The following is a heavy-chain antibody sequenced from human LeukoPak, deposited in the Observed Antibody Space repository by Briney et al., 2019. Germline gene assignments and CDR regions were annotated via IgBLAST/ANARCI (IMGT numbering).Heavy chain of an antibody. D-gene: IGHD6-13*01. CDR1: GGSISSGSYY. CDR3: ARGYSRFSYYYMDV. Sequence: SETLSLTCTVSGGSISSGSYYWSWIRQPAGKGLEWIGRIYTSGSTNYNPSLKSRVTISIDTSKNQFSLKLSSVTAADTAVYYCARGYSRFSYYYMDVWGKGTTVTISS. CDR2: IYTSGST. J-gene: IGHJ6*03. V-gene: IGHV4-61*02.